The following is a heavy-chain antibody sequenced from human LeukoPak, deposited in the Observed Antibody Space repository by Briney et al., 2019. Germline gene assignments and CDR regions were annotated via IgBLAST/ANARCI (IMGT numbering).Heavy chain of an antibody. Sequence: SETLSLTCAVYGGSFSGYYWSWIRQPPGKGLEWIGEINHSGSTNYNPSLKSRVTISVDTSKNQFSLKLSSVTAADTAVYYCARGPLRPPIGYCSSTSCYRHNYNWFDPWGQGTLVTVSS. CDR2: INHSGST. CDR3: ARGPLRPPIGYCSSTSCYRHNYNWFDP. CDR1: GGSFSGYY. J-gene: IGHJ5*02. V-gene: IGHV4-34*01. D-gene: IGHD2-2*01.